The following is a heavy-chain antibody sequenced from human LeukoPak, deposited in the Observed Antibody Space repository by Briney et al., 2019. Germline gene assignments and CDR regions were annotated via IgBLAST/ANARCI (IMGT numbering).Heavy chain of an antibody. CDR2: MNPNSGNT. J-gene: IGHJ4*02. CDR3: ARGNTAMAPNFDY. Sequence: GASVRVSCKASGYTFTSYDINWVRQATGQGLEWMGWMNPNSGNTGYAQKFQGRVTMTRNTSISTAYMELSSLRSEDTAVYYCARGNTAMAPNFDYWGQGTLVTVSS. V-gene: IGHV1-8*01. D-gene: IGHD5-18*01. CDR1: GYTFTSYD.